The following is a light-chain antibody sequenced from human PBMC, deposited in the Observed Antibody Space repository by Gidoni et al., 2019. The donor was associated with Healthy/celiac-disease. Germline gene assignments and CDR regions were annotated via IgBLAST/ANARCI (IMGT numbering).Light chain of an antibody. CDR1: KLGDKY. CDR2: QDS. CDR3: QAWDSSTPVV. J-gene: IGLJ2*01. V-gene: IGLV3-1*01. Sequence: SYELTQPPSVSVSPGQPASITCSGDKLGDKYACWHQQKPGQSPVLVIYQDSKRPSGIPERFSGSNSGNTATLTISGTQAMDEADYYRQAWDSSTPVVFGGGTKLTVL.